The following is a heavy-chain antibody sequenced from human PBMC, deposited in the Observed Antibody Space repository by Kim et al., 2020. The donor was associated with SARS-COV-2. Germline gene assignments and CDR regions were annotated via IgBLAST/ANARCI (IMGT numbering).Heavy chain of an antibody. J-gene: IGHJ4*01. Sequence: SETLSLTCAVYGGSFSGYYWSWIRQPPGKGLEWIGEINHSGSTNYNPSLKSRVTISVDTSKNQFSLKLSSVTAADTAVYYCARGQRKIVVPAATAGFDY. D-gene: IGHD2-2*01. CDR2: INHSGST. V-gene: IGHV4-34*01. CDR3: ARGQRKIVVPAATAGFDY. CDR1: GGSFSGYY.